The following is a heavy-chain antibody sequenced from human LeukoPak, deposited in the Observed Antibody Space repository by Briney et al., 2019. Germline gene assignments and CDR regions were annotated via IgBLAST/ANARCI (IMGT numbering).Heavy chain of an antibody. Sequence: QSGGSLRLSCAASGFTFSSFWISWVRQTPGKGLEWVANIKQDGTEKFYVESVRGRFSISRDNAKNSVNLQMNSLRVEDTGVYYCTRMAWRSRPFDYWGQGTLVTVSS. CDR2: IKQDGTEK. J-gene: IGHJ4*02. CDR1: GFTFSSFW. D-gene: IGHD2-2*01. V-gene: IGHV3-7*01. CDR3: TRMAWRSRPFDY.